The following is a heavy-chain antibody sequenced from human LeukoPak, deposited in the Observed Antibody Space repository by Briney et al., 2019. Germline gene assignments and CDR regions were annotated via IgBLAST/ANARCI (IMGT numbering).Heavy chain of an antibody. CDR1: GFTFSDYY. Sequence: GGSLRPSCAASGFTFSDYYMSWIRQAPGKGLEWVSYISTSGSTIYYADSVKGRFTISRDNAKNSLYLQMNSLRADDTAVYYCARDQSYDSSGKDAFDIWGQGAMVTVSS. CDR2: ISTSGSTI. V-gene: IGHV3-11*04. CDR3: ARDQSYDSSGKDAFDI. J-gene: IGHJ3*02. D-gene: IGHD3-22*01.